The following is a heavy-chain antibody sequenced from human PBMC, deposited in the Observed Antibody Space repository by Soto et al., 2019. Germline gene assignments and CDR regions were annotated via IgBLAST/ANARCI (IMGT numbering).Heavy chain of an antibody. J-gene: IGHJ4*02. CDR1: GGSFSDYY. D-gene: IGHD2-21*01. CDR2: INHSGRT. Sequence: PSETLSLTCAVYGGSFSDYYWSLIRQPPGKGLEWIGEINHSGRTNYNPSLKSRVTISEDTYKNQFSLKLNSVTAADTAVYYCARRGGGNYPYYFDYWAEGTLVTVSS. CDR3: ARRGGGNYPYYFDY. V-gene: IGHV4-34*01.